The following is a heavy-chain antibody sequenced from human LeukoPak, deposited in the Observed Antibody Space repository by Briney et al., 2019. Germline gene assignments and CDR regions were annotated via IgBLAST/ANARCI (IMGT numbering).Heavy chain of an antibody. Sequence: GGSLRLSCAASGFTFSSYWMIWVRQAPGKGLEWVANINQDGSARYSVDSVKGRFTVSRDNAKNSLYLQMNSLRAEDTAVYYCASKQGDYWGQGTLVTVSS. CDR2: INQDGSAR. CDR1: GFTFSSYW. V-gene: IGHV3-7*01. CDR3: ASKQGDY. J-gene: IGHJ4*02.